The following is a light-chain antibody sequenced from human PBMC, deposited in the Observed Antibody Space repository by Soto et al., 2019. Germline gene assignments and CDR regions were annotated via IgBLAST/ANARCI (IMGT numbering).Light chain of an antibody. V-gene: IGLV2-14*02. CDR1: SSDVGSYNL. CDR2: EVS. CDR3: ISYTDSSTFV. Sequence: QSVLTQPASVSGSPGQSITISCTGTSSDVGSYNLVSWYQQHPGKAPKLMIYEVSNRPSGVPNRFSGSKSGTTASLTISGLQDEDEADYYCISYTDSSTFVFGTGTKVTVL. J-gene: IGLJ1*01.